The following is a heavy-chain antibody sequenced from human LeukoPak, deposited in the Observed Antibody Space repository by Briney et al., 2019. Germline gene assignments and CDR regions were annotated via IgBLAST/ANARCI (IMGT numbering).Heavy chain of an antibody. J-gene: IGHJ6*02. V-gene: IGHV3-NL1*01. CDR2: IYSGGST. CDR1: GFTFSSYG. Sequence: GGSLRLSCATSGFTFSSYGMHWVRQAPGKGLEWVSVIYSGGSTYYADSVKGRFTISRDNSKNTLYLQMNSLRAEDTAVYYCARTVSYYYGMDVWGQGTTVTVSS. CDR3: ARTVSYYYGMDV. D-gene: IGHD1-14*01.